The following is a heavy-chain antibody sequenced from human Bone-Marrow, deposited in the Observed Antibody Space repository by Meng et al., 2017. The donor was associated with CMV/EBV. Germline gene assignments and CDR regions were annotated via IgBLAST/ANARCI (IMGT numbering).Heavy chain of an antibody. CDR3: ARHMTPAEGYYGMDV. CDR2: IHPDDSDT. V-gene: IGHV5-51*01. D-gene: IGHD2-2*01. Sequence: GESLKISCQGSGYTFSSYWIAWVRQKPGKGLEWMGAIHPDDSDTRNSPSFQGQVTFSVDKSTNTAYLQWSGLKASDTAMYYCARHMTPAEGYYGMDVWGQGTTVTVSS. CDR1: GYTFSSYW. J-gene: IGHJ6*02.